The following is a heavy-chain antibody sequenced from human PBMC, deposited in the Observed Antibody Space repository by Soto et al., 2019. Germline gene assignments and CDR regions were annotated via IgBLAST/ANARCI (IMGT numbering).Heavy chain of an antibody. CDR3: ARGELRYCDWLSG. CDR2: IFPIFGTA. V-gene: IGHV1-69*01. J-gene: IGHJ4*02. CDR1: GGTFRSYA. Sequence: QVQLVQSGAEVKKPGSSVKVSCKASGGTFRSYAISWVRQAPGQGLEWMGGIFPIFGTANYAQKFQGRVTITADESTSTAYMARSSLRSEASAVSYCARGELRYCDWLSGWGQVNMVTVAA. D-gene: IGHD3-9*01.